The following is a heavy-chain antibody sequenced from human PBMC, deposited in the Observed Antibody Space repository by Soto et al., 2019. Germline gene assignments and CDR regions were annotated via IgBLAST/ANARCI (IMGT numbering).Heavy chain of an antibody. CDR1: GGSISSSNW. D-gene: IGHD6-13*01. CDR2: IYHSGST. J-gene: IGHJ6*02. CDR3: ARSADSSSWLGGYYYYGMDV. Sequence: PSETLSLTCAFSGGSISSSNWWSWVRQPPGKGLEWIGEIYHSGSTNYNPSLKSRVTISVDKSKNQFSLKLSSVTAADTAVYYCARSADSSSWLGGYYYYGMDVWGQGTTVTVSS. V-gene: IGHV4-4*02.